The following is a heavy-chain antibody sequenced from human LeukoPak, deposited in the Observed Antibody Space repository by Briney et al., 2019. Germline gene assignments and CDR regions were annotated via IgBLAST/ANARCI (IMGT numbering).Heavy chain of an antibody. J-gene: IGHJ4*02. CDR1: GFTFRDYP. CDR3: AREVEYSISSLYFDY. V-gene: IGHV3-30*03. Sequence: GGSLRLSCAASGFTFRDYPMHWVRQAPGKGLQWVAVFSYDGTSKYGDSVKGRFTISRENSKNTIHLQMNGLRPDDTAIYYCAREVEYSISSLYFDYWGQGALVTVSS. D-gene: IGHD5-18*01. CDR2: FSYDGTSK.